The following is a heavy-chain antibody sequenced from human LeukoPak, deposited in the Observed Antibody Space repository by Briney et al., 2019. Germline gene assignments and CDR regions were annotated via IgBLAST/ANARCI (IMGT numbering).Heavy chain of an antibody. J-gene: IGHJ4*02. CDR3: AKQIAAAGTPFDY. CDR2: ISGSGGST. D-gene: IGHD6-13*01. CDR1: GFTFSSYA. Sequence: GGSLRLSCAASGFTFSSYAMSWVRQAPGKGLEWVSAISGSGGSTYYANSVKGRFTISRDNSKNTLYLQMNSLRAEDTAVYYCAKQIAAAGTPFDYWGQGTLVTVSS. V-gene: IGHV3-23*01.